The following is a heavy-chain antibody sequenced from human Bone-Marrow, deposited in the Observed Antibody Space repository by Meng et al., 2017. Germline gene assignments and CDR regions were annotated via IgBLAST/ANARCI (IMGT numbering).Heavy chain of an antibody. Sequence: QLQLQDSGPGLVKPSETMSLTCTVSGGSISSSSYYWGWIRQPPGKGLEWIGSIYYSGSTYYNPSLKSRVTISVDTSKNQFSLKLSSVTAADTAVYYCARQGFLEWLLYRGNWFDPWGQGTLVTVSS. CDR1: GGSISSSSYY. V-gene: IGHV4-39*01. CDR3: ARQGFLEWLLYRGNWFDP. CDR2: IYYSGST. D-gene: IGHD3-3*01. J-gene: IGHJ5*02.